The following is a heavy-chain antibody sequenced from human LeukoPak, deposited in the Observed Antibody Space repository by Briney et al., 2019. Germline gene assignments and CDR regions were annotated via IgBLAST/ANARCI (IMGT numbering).Heavy chain of an antibody. CDR1: GFTFSNDW. CDR2: IKQDGSEK. Sequence: GGSLRLSCAASGFTFSNDWMIWVRQAPGKGLEWVGNIKQDGSEKRYADSVRGRFSISRDNAQTSLYLQMHSLRAEDTAVYYCARASDPWLQLTWGQGTLVTVSS. D-gene: IGHD5-24*01. J-gene: IGHJ5*02. CDR3: ARASDPWLQLT. V-gene: IGHV3-7*05.